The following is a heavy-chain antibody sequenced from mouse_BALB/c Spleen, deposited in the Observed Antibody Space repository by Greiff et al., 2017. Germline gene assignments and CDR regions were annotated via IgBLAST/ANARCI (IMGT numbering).Heavy chain of an antibody. CDR2: IWGDGST. J-gene: IGHJ4*01. V-gene: IGHV2-6-7*01. Sequence: VQLQESGPGLVAPSQSLSITCTVSGFSLTGYGVTWVRQPPGKGLEWLGMIWGDGSTDYNSALKSRLSISKDNSKSQVFLKMNSLQTDDTARYYCASRYGNYAMDYWGQGTSVTVSS. CDR1: GFSLTGYG. CDR3: ASRYGNYAMDY. D-gene: IGHD2-1*01.